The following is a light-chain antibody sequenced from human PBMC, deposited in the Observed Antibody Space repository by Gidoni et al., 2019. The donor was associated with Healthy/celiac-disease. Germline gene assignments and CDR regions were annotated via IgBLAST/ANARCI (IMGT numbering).Light chain of an antibody. CDR1: QSVSSY. CDR2: DAS. V-gene: IGKV3-11*01. Sequence: ELVLTQSPATLSLSPGERATLSCRASQSVSSYLAWYQQKSGQAPSLLIYDASNRATGIPANFSGSGSGTDFTLTISSLEPEDFAVYYCQQRSNWPFTFGQGTRLEIK. CDR3: QQRSNWPFT. J-gene: IGKJ5*01.